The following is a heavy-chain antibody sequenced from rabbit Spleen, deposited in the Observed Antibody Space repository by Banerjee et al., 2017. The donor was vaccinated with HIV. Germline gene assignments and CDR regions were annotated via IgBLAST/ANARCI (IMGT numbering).Heavy chain of an antibody. CDR3: ARDIDSSSDYSDLNL. J-gene: IGHJ6*01. D-gene: IGHD1-1*01. V-gene: IGHV1S45*01. CDR2: IYAGSSGSS. Sequence: QEQLEESGGGLVKPEGSLTLTCKASGFSFSDRDVMCWVRQAPGKGLEWIACIYAGSSGSSYYASWAKGRFTISKTSSTTVTLKMTSLTAADTATYFCARDIDSSSDYSDLNLWGPGTLVTVS. CDR1: GFSFSDRDV.